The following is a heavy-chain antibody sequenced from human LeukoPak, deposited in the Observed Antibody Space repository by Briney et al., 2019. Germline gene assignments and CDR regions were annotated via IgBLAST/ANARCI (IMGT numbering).Heavy chain of an antibody. J-gene: IGHJ6*03. CDR1: GFTLSSYA. D-gene: IGHD3-10*01. CDR3: AKAILLWFGELYPYYYYMDV. Sequence: GGSLRLSCAASGFTLSSYAMSWVRQAPGKGLEWVSAISDTGNTYHADSVKGRFTISRDNPKNTLYLQMNSLRAEDTAVYYRAKAILLWFGELYPYYYYMDVWGKGTTVTISS. V-gene: IGHV3-23*01. CDR2: ISDTGNT.